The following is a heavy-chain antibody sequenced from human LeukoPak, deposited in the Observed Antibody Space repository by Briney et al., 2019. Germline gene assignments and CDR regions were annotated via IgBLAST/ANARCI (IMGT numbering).Heavy chain of an antibody. CDR3: AREPPVGAQQAYGMDV. Sequence: PGGSLRLSCAASGFTFSSYDMHWVRQATGKGLEWVSSIGTAGDTYYPDSVKGRFTISRENAKSSLYLQMNSLRVGDTAVYYCAREPPVGAQQAYGMDVWGQGTTVTVSS. D-gene: IGHD1-26*01. V-gene: IGHV3-13*01. CDR1: GFTFSSYD. J-gene: IGHJ6*02. CDR2: IGTAGDT.